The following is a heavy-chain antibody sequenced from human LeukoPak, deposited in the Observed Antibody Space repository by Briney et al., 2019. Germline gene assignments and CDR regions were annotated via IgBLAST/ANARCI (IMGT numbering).Heavy chain of an antibody. CDR3: ARGSRIAVALDAFDI. CDR2: INPNSGGT. Sequence: GASVKVSCKASGYTFTGYYMHWVRQAPGQGLEWMGWINPNSGGTNYAQKFQGRVTMTRDTSISTAYMELSRLRSDDTAVYYCARGSRIAVALDAFDIWGQGTMVTVSS. D-gene: IGHD6-19*01. CDR1: GYTFTGYY. V-gene: IGHV1-2*02. J-gene: IGHJ3*02.